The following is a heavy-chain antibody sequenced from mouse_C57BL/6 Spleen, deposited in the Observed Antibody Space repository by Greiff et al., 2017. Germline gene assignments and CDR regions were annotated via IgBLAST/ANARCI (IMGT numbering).Heavy chain of an antibody. CDR1: GFTFSSYT. CDR3: ARQGENNGSDGGAMDY. V-gene: IGHV5-9*01. D-gene: IGHD1-1*02. Sequence: EVMLVESGGGLVKPGGSLKLSCAASGFTFSSYTMSWVRQTPEKRLEWVATISGGGGNTYYPDRVKGRFTISRDNAKNTLYLQMSRLRSEDTALYYCARQGENNGSDGGAMDYWGQGTSVTVSS. CDR2: ISGGGGNT. J-gene: IGHJ4*01.